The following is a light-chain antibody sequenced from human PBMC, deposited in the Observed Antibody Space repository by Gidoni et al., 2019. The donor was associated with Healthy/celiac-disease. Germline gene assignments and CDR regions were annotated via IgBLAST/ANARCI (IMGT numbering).Light chain of an antibody. CDR1: QSISSY. CDR3: QQSYSTPRT. V-gene: IGKV1-39*01. CDR2: AAS. Sequence: DIQITQSPSSLSASVGDRVPITCRSSQSISSYLNWYQQKPGKAPKLLIYAASSLQSGVPSRFSGSGSGTDFTLTISSLQPEDFATYYCQQSYSTPRTFGQGTQVEIK. J-gene: IGKJ1*01.